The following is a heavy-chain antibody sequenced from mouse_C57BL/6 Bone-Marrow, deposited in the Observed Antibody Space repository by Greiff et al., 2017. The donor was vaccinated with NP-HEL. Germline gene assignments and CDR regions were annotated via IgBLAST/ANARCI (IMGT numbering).Heavy chain of an antibody. V-gene: IGHV5-6*02. CDR2: ISSGGSYT. D-gene: IGHD5-5*01. Sequence: EVKLVESGGDLVKPGGSLKLSCAASGFTFSSYGMSWVRQTPDKRLEWVATISSGGSYTYYPDSVKGRVTISSDNAKNTLYLHMSSLKSEDTAMSYCARHSLPYYFDYWGQGTTLTVSS. J-gene: IGHJ2*01. CDR1: GFTFSSYG. CDR3: ARHSLPYYFDY.